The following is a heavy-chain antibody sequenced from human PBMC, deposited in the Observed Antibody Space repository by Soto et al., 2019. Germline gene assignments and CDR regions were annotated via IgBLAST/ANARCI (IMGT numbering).Heavy chain of an antibody. CDR2: IYYSGST. CDR1: GGSISSGGYY. Sequence: PSETLSLTCTVSGGSISSGGYYWSWIRQHPGKGLEWIGYIYYSGSTYYNPSLKSRVTISVDTSKNQFSLKLSSVTAADTAVYYCARNSGYDGSFDYWGQGTLVTVSS. J-gene: IGHJ4*02. D-gene: IGHD5-12*01. CDR3: ARNSGYDGSFDY. V-gene: IGHV4-31*03.